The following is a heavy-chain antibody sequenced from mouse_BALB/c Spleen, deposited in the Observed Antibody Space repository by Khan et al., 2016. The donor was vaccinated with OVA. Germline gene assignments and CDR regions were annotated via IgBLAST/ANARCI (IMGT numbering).Heavy chain of an antibody. Sequence: QVQLQQSGAELMKPGASVKISCKATGYTFSSYWIELVKQRPGHGLEWIGEILPGSNSSNYTERFKGKAIIPADTSYNTASMQLSSLTSKDTAIYYCARGNCYGSTSWFGYWGQGTLVTVSA. CDR1: GYTFSSYW. D-gene: IGHD1-1*01. J-gene: IGHJ3*01. CDR2: ILPGSNSS. V-gene: IGHV1-9*01. CDR3: ARGNCYGSTSWFGY.